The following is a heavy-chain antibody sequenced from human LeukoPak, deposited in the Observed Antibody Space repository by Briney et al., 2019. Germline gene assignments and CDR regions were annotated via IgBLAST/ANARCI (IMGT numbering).Heavy chain of an antibody. J-gene: IGHJ4*02. D-gene: IGHD6-6*01. CDR2: INPNSGGT. V-gene: IGHV1-2*02. CDR3: ARVEYSSSSAFDY. CDR1: GYTFTSYY. Sequence: GASVKVSCKASGYTFTSYYMHWVRQAPGQGLEWMGWINPNSGGTNYAQKFQGRVTMTRDTSISTAYMELSRLRSDDTAVYYCARVEYSSSSAFDYWGQGTLVTVSS.